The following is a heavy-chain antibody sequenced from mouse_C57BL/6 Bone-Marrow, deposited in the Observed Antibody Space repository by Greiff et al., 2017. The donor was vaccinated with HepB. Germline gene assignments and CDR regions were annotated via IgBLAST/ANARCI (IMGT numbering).Heavy chain of an antibody. Sequence: QVQLQQSGAELVKPGASVKISCKASGYAFSSYWMNWVKQRPGKGLEWIGQIYPGDGDTNYNGKFKGKATLTADKSSSTAYMQLRSLTSEDSAVYFCASPLYGNYYFDDWVQGTTLTVSS. CDR1: GYAFSSYW. CDR3: ASPLYGNYYFDD. J-gene: IGHJ2*01. V-gene: IGHV1-80*01. D-gene: IGHD2-1*01. CDR2: IYPGDGDT.